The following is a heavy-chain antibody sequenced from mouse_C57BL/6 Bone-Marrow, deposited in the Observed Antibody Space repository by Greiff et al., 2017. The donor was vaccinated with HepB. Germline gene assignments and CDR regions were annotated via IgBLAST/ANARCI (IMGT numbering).Heavy chain of an antibody. V-gene: IGHV6-3*01. CDR1: GFTFSNYW. D-gene: IGHD2-3*01. CDR2: IRLKSDNYAT. Sequence: EVQLKESGGGLVQPGGSMKLSCVASGFTFSNYWMNWVRQSPEKGLEWVAQIRLKSDNYATNYAESVKGRFTISRDDSKSSVYLQMNNLRAEDTGIYYCTWLLRAMDYWGQGTSVTVSS. CDR3: TWLLRAMDY. J-gene: IGHJ4*01.